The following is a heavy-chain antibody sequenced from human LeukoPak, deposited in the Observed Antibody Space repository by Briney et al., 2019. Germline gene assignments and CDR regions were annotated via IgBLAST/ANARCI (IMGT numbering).Heavy chain of an antibody. D-gene: IGHD5-18*01. CDR1: GFTFSSYG. CDR2: IRFDGSNQ. CDR3: AKGYGESHFDS. J-gene: IGHJ4*02. V-gene: IGHV3-30*02. Sequence: PGGSLRLSCAASGFTFSSYGMHWVRQAPGKGLEWVAFIRFDGSNQYYADSVKGRFTISRDNSNNTLSLQMNTLRGDDTAVYFCAKGYGESHFDSWGQGTLVTVSS.